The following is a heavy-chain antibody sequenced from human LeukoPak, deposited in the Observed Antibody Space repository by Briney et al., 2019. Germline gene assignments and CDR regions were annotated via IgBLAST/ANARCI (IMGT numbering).Heavy chain of an antibody. Sequence: GGSLRLSCAASGFTFSSYWMHWVRQAPGKGLVWVSRINSDGCTTTYADSVKGRFTISRDNAKNTLYLQMNSLRAEDTAVYYCARVGLRSSGSYYFDYWGQGTLVTVSS. CDR1: GFTFSSYW. J-gene: IGHJ4*02. V-gene: IGHV3-74*01. CDR2: INSDGCTT. D-gene: IGHD1-26*01. CDR3: ARVGLRSSGSYYFDY.